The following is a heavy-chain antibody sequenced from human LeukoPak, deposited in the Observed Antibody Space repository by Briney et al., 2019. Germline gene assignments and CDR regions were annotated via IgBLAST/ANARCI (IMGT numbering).Heavy chain of an antibody. J-gene: IGHJ4*02. Sequence: PSETLSLTCTVSGVSISTSYWSWIRQPPGKGLEWIGYICGSTNYNPSLKSRVTISEDTSKNQFSLKLSSVTAADTAVYYCARGGRAGDYGYYFDFWGQGTLVTVSS. CDR2: ICGST. CDR1: GVSISTSY. D-gene: IGHD4-17*01. V-gene: IGHV4-59*01. CDR3: ARGGRAGDYGYYFDF.